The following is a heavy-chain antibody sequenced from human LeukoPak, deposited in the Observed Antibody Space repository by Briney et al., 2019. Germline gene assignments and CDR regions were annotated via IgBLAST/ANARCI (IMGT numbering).Heavy chain of an antibody. Sequence: SETLSLTCAVYGGSFSGYYWSWIRQTPGKGLEWIGEINHSGSTNYNPSLKSRVTISVDTSKNQFSLKLSSVTAADTAVYYCARGSGYSSGWTDYWGQGTLVTVSS. CDR1: GGSFSGYY. CDR2: INHSGST. J-gene: IGHJ4*02. CDR3: ARGSGYSSGWTDY. V-gene: IGHV4-34*01. D-gene: IGHD6-19*01.